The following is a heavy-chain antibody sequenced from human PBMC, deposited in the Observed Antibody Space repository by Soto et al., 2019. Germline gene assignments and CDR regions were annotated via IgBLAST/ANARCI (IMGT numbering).Heavy chain of an antibody. J-gene: IGHJ3*02. Sequence: GGSLRLSCAASGFTFSSYAMSWVRQAPGKGLEWVSAISGSGGSTYYADSVKGRFTISRDNSKNTLYLQMNSLRAEDTAVYYCAKGDPYDSSGPNAFDIWGQGTMVTVS. D-gene: IGHD3-22*01. CDR3: AKGDPYDSSGPNAFDI. V-gene: IGHV3-23*01. CDR2: ISGSGGST. CDR1: GFTFSSYA.